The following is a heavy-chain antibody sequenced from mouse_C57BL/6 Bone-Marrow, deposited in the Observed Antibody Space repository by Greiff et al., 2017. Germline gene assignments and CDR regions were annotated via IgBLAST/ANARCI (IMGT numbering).Heavy chain of an antibody. D-gene: IGHD2-3*01. CDR1: GYAFSSSW. J-gene: IGHJ2*01. Sequence: VQLQQSGAELVKPGASVKISCKASGYAFSSSWMNWVKQRPGKGLEWIGQIYPGDGDTNYNGKFKGKATLTADKSSSTAYMQLSSLTSEDSAVYFCARTNDGYWDYFDYWGQGTTLTVSS. CDR3: ARTNDGYWDYFDY. V-gene: IGHV1-80*01. CDR2: IYPGDGDT.